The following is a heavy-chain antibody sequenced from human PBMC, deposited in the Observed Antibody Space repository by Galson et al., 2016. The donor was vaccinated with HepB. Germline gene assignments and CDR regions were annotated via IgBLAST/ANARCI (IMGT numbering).Heavy chain of an antibody. Sequence: SLRLSCAASGFNFSXXXMNXXXQAXXXGLXXVGXXXSKXXXGTXDYAXXVKGRFTISRDDSKNXLSLKMNGLKNEGXXMYFCTTKYTRGLDXWGQGNXVTVS. CDR3: TTKYTRGLDX. CDR1: GFNFSXXX. J-gene: IGHJ4*02. D-gene: IGHD2-2*01. V-gene: IGHV3-15*07. CDR2: XXSKXXXGTX.